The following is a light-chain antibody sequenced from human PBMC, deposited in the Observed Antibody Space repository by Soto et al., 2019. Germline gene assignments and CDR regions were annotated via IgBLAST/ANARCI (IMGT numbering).Light chain of an antibody. CDR1: QSVSNSQ. Sequence: EIVLTQSPGTLFLSPGERGTLSCRARQSVSNSQLAWYQQKPGQAPRLLIYDTSSRATGIPDRFRGSGSGTDFTLTISRLEPEDCAVYYCQQYSSSPPTFGQGTKVEIK. CDR2: DTS. V-gene: IGKV3-20*01. J-gene: IGKJ1*01. CDR3: QQYSSSPPT.